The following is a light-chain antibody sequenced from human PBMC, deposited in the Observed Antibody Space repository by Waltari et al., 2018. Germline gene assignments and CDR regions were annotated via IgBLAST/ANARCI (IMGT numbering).Light chain of an antibody. CDR3: ATWDNSLTAVV. CDR2: DNS. Sequence: QSVLTQPPSVSAAPGQKVTISCSGSSSNIGNYFVSWYHQLPGATPKPLIYDNSKRPSGIPDRFSASKAGTSATLDITGLQIGDEADYYCATWDNSLTAVVFGGGTKLTVL. J-gene: IGLJ2*01. CDR1: SSNIGNYF. V-gene: IGLV1-51*01.